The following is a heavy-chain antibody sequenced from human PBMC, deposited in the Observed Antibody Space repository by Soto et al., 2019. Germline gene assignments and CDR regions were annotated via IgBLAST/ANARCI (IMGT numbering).Heavy chain of an antibody. Sequence: PGGSLRLSCEASGFSFSSYAMNWVRQAPGKGLEWVSYISSSITTVYYADSVKGRFTISRDNAQNSLFLQMNSLRDEDTAAYYCVRNRRYADYSLDSWGQGTLVTVSS. D-gene: IGHD4-17*01. CDR2: ISSSITTV. V-gene: IGHV3-48*02. J-gene: IGHJ4*02. CDR1: GFSFSSYA. CDR3: VRNRRYADYSLDS.